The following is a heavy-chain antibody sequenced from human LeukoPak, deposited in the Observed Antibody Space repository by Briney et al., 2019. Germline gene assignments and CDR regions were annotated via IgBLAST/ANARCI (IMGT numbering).Heavy chain of an antibody. CDR3: ARQTNPLRYFDWLQYYYYGMDV. D-gene: IGHD3-9*01. V-gene: IGHV4-39*01. Sequence: SETLSLTCTVSGGSISSSSYYWGWIRQPPGQGLVWIGSIYYSGSTYYNPSLKSRVTISVDTSKNQFSLKLSSVTAADTAVYYCARQTNPLRYFDWLQYYYYGMDVWGQGTTVTVSS. CDR1: GGSISSSSYY. J-gene: IGHJ6*02. CDR2: IYYSGST.